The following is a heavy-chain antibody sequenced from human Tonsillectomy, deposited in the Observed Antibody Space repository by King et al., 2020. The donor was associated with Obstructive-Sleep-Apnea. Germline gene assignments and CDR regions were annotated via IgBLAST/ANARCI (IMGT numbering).Heavy chain of an antibody. Sequence: QLVQSGAEVKKPGASVKVSCKVSGYTLTELSMHWVRQAPGKGLEWMGGFDPEDVETIYAQKFQGRVTMTEDTSTDTAYMELSSRGSEDTAGDYCATPVGATDYYYYYGMDVWGQGTTVTVSS. CDR3: ATPVGATDYYYYYGMDV. CDR2: FDPEDVET. V-gene: IGHV1-24*01. J-gene: IGHJ6*02. D-gene: IGHD1-26*01. CDR1: GYTLTELS.